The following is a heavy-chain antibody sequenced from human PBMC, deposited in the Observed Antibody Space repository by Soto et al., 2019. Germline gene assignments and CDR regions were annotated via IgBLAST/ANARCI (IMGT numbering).Heavy chain of an antibody. V-gene: IGHV1-18*01. D-gene: IGHD3-9*01. CDR2: ISAYNGNT. CDR1: GYTFTSYG. Sequence: QVQLVQSGAEVKKPGASVKVSCKASGYTFTSYGISWVRQAPGQGLEWMGWISAYNGNTNYAQKLQGRGTMTTDTSTSTADMERRSLRSDDTAVYYCARAIPHDDILTGYFPGDWGQGTLVTVSS. J-gene: IGHJ4*02. CDR3: ARAIPHDDILTGYFPGD.